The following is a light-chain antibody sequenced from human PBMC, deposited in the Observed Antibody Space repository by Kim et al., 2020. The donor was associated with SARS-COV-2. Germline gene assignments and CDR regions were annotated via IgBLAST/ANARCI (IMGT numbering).Light chain of an antibody. V-gene: IGLV2-11*01. CDR3: CSYAGSWV. CDR1: SSDVGDYSY. CDR2: DVT. Sequence: GQSGTISCTGTSSDVGDYSYVSWYQQHPGKAPKLMIFDVTRRPSGVPNLFSGSKSGNTASLTLSGLQAEDESDYYCCSYAGSWVFGGGTQLTVL. J-gene: IGLJ3*02.